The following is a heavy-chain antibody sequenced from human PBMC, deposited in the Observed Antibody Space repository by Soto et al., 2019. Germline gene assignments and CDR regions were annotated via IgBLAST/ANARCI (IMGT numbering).Heavy chain of an antibody. V-gene: IGHV4-39*01. CDR3: GRYYDISDRPYFRH. J-gene: IGHJ1*01. Sequence: QLQLQESGPGLVKPSETLSLTCSVSGDFISSSSYYWGWIRQPPGKGLEWVGTIYYSGATYYNPSLKSRLTISIDTSKNQFSLRLSSVTAADTAVYYCGRYYDISDRPYFRHWGRGTLVTVSS. D-gene: IGHD3-22*01. CDR2: IYYSGAT. CDR1: GDFISSSSYY.